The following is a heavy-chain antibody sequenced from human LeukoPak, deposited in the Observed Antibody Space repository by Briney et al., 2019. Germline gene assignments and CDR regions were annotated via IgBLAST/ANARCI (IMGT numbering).Heavy chain of an antibody. CDR1: GGSISSSSYY. J-gene: IGHJ4*02. Sequence: SETLSLTCTVSGGSISSSSYYWGWIRQPPGKGLEWIGSIYYSGSTYYNPSLKSRVTISVDTPKNQFSLKLSSVTAADTAVYYCARRDSSGWYYFDYWGQGTLVTVSS. D-gene: IGHD6-19*01. CDR3: ARRDSSGWYYFDY. CDR2: IYYSGST. V-gene: IGHV4-39*07.